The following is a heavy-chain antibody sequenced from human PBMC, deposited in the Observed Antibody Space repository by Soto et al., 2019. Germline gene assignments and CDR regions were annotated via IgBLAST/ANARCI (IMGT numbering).Heavy chain of an antibody. J-gene: IGHJ6*02. CDR3: AREGGSSSWYFDYYYYGMDV. V-gene: IGHV4-61*01. Sequence: SETLSLTCTVSGGSVSSGSYYWSWIRQPPGKGLEWIGYIYYSGSTNYNPSLKSRVTISVDTSKNQFSLKLSSVTAADTAVYYCAREGGSSSWYFDYYYYGMDVWGQGTTVTVSS. CDR1: GGSVSSGSYY. CDR2: IYYSGST. D-gene: IGHD6-13*01.